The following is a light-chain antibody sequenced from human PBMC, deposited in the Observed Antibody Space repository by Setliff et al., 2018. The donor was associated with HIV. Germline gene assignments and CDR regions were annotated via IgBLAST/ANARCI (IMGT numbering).Light chain of an antibody. V-gene: IGLV2-11*01. Sequence: QSALTQPASMSGSPGQSITISCTGTSSDVGGSNYVSWYQHHPGKAPKLIIYDVSKRPSGVPDRFSGSKSGDTASLTISGLQSEDEADYYCCSYADTYSYIFGSGTKVTVL. CDR1: SSDVGGSNY. J-gene: IGLJ1*01. CDR2: DVS. CDR3: CSYADTYSYI.